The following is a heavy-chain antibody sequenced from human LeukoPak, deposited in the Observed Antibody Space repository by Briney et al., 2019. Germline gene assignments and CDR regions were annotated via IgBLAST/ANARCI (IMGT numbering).Heavy chain of an antibody. CDR3: ARRRPANSMVRGVTPPYWFDP. V-gene: IGHV5-51*01. J-gene: IGHJ5*02. CDR1: GYSFTSYW. Sequence: GESLKISCKGSGYSFTSYWIGWVRQMPGEGLEWMGIIYPGDSDTRYSPSFQGQVTISADKSISAAYLQWSSLKASDTAMYYCARRRPANSMVRGVTPPYWFDPWGQGTLVTVSS. D-gene: IGHD3-10*01. CDR2: IYPGDSDT.